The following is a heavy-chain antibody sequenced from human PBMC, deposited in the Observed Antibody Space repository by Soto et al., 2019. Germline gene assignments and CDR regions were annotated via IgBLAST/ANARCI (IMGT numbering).Heavy chain of an antibody. CDR3: ARSSPYIVVRKPTGNQDYYGMDV. CDR1: GGTFSNYN. CDR2: IIPVFGTT. V-gene: IGHV1-69*01. D-gene: IGHD2-2*01. J-gene: IGHJ6*02. Sequence: QVQLVQSGAEVKKPGSSVKVFCKASGGTFSNYNISWVRQAPGQGLEWMGGIIPVFGTTDYEQKFQGRVTMTADGSTSTAFMKLSSLRSADTAVYYCARSSPYIVVRKPTGNQDYYGMDVWGQGTTVTVSS.